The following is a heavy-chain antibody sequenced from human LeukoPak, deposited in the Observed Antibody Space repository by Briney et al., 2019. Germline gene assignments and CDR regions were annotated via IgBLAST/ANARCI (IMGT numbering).Heavy chain of an antibody. D-gene: IGHD5-12*01. CDR1: GFTFDAYG. CDR2: INRNGGRT. CDR3: ARHAGDSGYDYLDY. J-gene: IGHJ4*02. Sequence: GGSLRLSWAAAGFTFDAYGLSWVRQAPGKGLEWVSGINRNGGRTGYADSVKGRFTISRDNAKNSLYLQMSSLRSDDTALYYCARHAGDSGYDYLDYWGQGTLVTVSS. V-gene: IGHV3-20*04.